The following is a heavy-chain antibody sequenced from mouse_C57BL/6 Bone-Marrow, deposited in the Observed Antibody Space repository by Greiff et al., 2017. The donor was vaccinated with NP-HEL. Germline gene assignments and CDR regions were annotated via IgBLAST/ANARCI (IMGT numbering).Heavy chain of an antibody. Sequence: QVHVKQSGPELARPWASVKISCQAFYTFSRRVHFAIRDTNYWMQWVKQRPGQGLEWIGAIYPGNGDTSYNQKFKGKATLTADKSSSTAYMQLSSLTSEDSAVYYCAWGYGSRGSAMDYWGQGTSVTVSS. CDR1: YTFSRRVH. D-gene: IGHD1-1*01. J-gene: IGHJ4*01. CDR2: GQGLEWIG. V-gene: IGHV1-87*01. CDR3: SEDSAVYYCAWGYGSRGSAMDY.